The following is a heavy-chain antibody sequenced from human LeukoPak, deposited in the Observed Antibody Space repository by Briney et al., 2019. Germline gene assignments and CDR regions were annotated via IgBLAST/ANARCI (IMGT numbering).Heavy chain of an antibody. J-gene: IGHJ2*01. CDR2: MNPNSGNT. CDR1: GYTFTSYD. Sequence: ASVKVSCKASGYTFTSYDINWVRQATGQGPEWMGWMNPNSGNTGYAQKFQGRVTISRNTSITTSYMELSSLRSDDTAVYYCAIQTSVTTGSRYFDLWGRGTLVTVSS. D-gene: IGHD4-17*01. V-gene: IGHV1-8*03. CDR3: AIQTSVTTGSRYFDL.